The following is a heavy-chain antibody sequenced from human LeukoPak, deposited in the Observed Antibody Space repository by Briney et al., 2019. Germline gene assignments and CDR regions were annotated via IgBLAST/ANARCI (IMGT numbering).Heavy chain of an antibody. D-gene: IGHD1-26*01. CDR1: GGSISSSSYY. Sequence: SETLSLTCTASGGSISSSSYYWGWIRQPPGKGLEWIGSIYYSGSTYYNPSLKSRVTISVDTSKNQFSLKLSSVTAADTAVYYCARGSDEWELLRTAGFDYWGRGTLVTVSS. J-gene: IGHJ4*02. V-gene: IGHV4-39*01. CDR2: IYYSGST. CDR3: ARGSDEWELLRTAGFDY.